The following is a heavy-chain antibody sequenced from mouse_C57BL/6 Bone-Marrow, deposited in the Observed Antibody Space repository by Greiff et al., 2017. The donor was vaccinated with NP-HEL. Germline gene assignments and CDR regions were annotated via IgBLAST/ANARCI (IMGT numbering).Heavy chain of an antibody. CDR2: IDPSDSYT. J-gene: IGHJ4*01. CDR1: GYTFTSYW. D-gene: IGHD3-2*02. Sequence: QVQLQQPGAELVMPGASVKLSCKASGYTFTSYWMHWVKQRPGQGLEWIGEIDPSDSYTNYNQKFKGKSTLTVDNSSSPAYMQLSSLTSEDAAVYYCAREAQATPYAMDYWVQGTSVTVSS. CDR3: AREAQATPYAMDY. V-gene: IGHV1-69*01.